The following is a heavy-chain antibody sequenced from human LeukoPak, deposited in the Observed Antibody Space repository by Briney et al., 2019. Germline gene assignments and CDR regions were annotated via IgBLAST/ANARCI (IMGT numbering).Heavy chain of an antibody. CDR1: GFTFSSYA. V-gene: IGHV3-23*01. CDR2: ISGSGGST. J-gene: IGHJ4*02. D-gene: IGHD3-10*01. CDR3: AKADVLLWFGELSRRYYFDY. Sequence: PGGSLRLSCAASGFTFSSYAMSWVRQAPGKGLEWVSGISGSGGSTYYADSVKGRFTISRDNSKNTLYLQMNSLRAEDTAVYYCAKADVLLWFGELSRRYYFDYWGQGTLVTVSS.